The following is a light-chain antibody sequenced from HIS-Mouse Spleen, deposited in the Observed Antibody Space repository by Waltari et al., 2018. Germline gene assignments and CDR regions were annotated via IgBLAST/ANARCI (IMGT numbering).Light chain of an antibody. J-gene: IGKJ3*01. CDR1: QSVSSN. CDR2: GAS. Sequence: EIVMTQSPATLSVSPGERAPLSCRASQSVSSNLAWYQQKPGQAPRLLIYGASTRATGIPARFSGSGSGTEFTLTISSLQSEDFAVYYCQQYNNWPPGTFGPGTKVDIK. CDR3: QQYNNWPPGT. V-gene: IGKV3-15*01.